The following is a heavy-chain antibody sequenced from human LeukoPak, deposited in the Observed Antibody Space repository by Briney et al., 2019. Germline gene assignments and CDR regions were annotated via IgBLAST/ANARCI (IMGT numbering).Heavy chain of an antibody. Sequence: SETLSLTCAVYGGSFSDYNWSWIRQPPGKGLEWIGEINHSGSTNYNPSLKSRVTISVDMSKNQFSLKLTSVTAADTAVYYCARGDRYNSNWPFDYWGQGTLVTVSS. CDR3: ARGDRYNSNWPFDY. D-gene: IGHD6-13*01. CDR2: INHSGST. V-gene: IGHV4-34*01. J-gene: IGHJ4*02. CDR1: GGSFSDYN.